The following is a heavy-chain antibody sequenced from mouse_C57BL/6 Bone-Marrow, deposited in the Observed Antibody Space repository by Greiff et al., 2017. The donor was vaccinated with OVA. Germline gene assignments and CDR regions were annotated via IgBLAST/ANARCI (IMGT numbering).Heavy chain of an antibody. CDR1: GFTFSDYG. V-gene: IGHV5-15*01. J-gene: IGHJ1*03. CDR3: ARQDYDYDEYFDV. CDR2: ISNLAYSI. Sequence: EVQRVESGGGLVQSGGSLKLSCAASGFTFSDYGMAWVRQAPRKGPEWVAFISNLAYSIYYADTVTGRFTISRENAKNTLYLEMSSLRSEDTAMYYCARQDYDYDEYFDVWGTGTTVTVSS. D-gene: IGHD2-4*01.